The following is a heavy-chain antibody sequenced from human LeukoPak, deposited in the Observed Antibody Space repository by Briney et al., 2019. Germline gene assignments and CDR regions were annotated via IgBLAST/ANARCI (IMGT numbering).Heavy chain of an antibody. CDR2: IVVGSGNT. CDR3: AADQAEYCDGDCYNV. J-gene: IGHJ6*02. V-gene: IGHV1-58*01. D-gene: IGHD2-21*01. CDR1: GFTFTSSA. Sequence: ASVKASCKASGFTFTSSAVQWVRQARGQRLEWIGWIVVGSGNTNYAQKFQERVTITRDMSTSTAYMELSSLRSEDTAVYYCAADQAEYCDGDCYNVWGQGTTVTVSS.